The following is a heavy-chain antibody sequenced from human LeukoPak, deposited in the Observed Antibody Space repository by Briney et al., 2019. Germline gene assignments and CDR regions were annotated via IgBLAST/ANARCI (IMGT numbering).Heavy chain of an antibody. Sequence: GGSLRLSCAASAFTFSNYWMTWVRQAPGKGLEWVANIKQDGSEKYYVDSVRGRFTISRDNAKNSLYQQMNSLRAEDTAVYYCARDLTAYYYDSSGYYSLYYHYYMDVWGKGTTVTVSS. CDR3: ARDLTAYYYDSSGYYSLYYHYYMDV. D-gene: IGHD3-22*01. V-gene: IGHV3-7*01. J-gene: IGHJ6*03. CDR2: IKQDGSEK. CDR1: AFTFSNYW.